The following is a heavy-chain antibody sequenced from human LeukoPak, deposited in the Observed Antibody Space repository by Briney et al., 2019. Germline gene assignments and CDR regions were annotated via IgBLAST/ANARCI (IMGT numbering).Heavy chain of an antibody. D-gene: IGHD3-22*01. J-gene: IGHJ4*02. V-gene: IGHV3-7*01. Sequence: PGGSLRLSCAASGFTFSSYWISWVRQAPGKGLAWVGNIKQDGSEKYYVDSVKGRFTISRDNAKNSLYLQMNSLRAEDTAVYYCARDGLYYYDSSGYSDYWGQGTLVTVSS. CDR1: GFTFSSYW. CDR3: ARDGLYYYDSSGYSDY. CDR2: IKQDGSEK.